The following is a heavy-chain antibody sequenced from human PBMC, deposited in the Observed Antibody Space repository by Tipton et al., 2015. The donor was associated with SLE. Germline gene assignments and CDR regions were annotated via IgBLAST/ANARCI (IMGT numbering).Heavy chain of an antibody. J-gene: IGHJ5*02. CDR3: ARFFYYDNSRAWGWFDP. D-gene: IGHD3-9*01. Sequence: TLSLTCSVSGASVSSSYWSWIRQSPGKGLEWIGYINYSGGTKYNSALKSRVTISVDTSKNQFSLKLRSVTAADTAVYYCARFFYYDNSRAWGWFDPWGQGTLVIVSS. CDR2: INYSGGT. V-gene: IGHV4-59*02. CDR1: GASVSSSY.